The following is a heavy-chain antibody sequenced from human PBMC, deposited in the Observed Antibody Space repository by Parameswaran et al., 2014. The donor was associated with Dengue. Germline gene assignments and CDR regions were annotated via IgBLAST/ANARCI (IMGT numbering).Heavy chain of an antibody. Sequence: SWVRQAPGQGLEWMGWISAYNGDTNYAQKLQGRVTMTTDTSASTAYMELSSLRSEDTAVYYCARSDWLAKHDYWGQGTLVTVSS. CDR2: ISAYNGDT. CDR3: ARSDWLAKHDY. D-gene: IGHD3-9*01. V-gene: IGHV1-18*01. J-gene: IGHJ4*02.